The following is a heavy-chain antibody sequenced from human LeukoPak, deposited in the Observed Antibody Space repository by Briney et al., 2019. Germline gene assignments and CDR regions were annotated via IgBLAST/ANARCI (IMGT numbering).Heavy chain of an antibody. J-gene: IGHJ4*02. CDR3: ARDVGTTGKFDS. D-gene: IGHD1-26*01. V-gene: IGHV3-49*04. CDR2: IRSQAYGGTT. Sequence: GGSLRLSCTASGFTFGHYAMSWVRQAPGKGQEWVGFIRSQAYGGTTEYAASVKGTFTISRDDSKSIAYLQINSLKTEDTAVYYCARDVGTTGKFDSWGQGTLVTVSS. CDR1: GFTFGHYA.